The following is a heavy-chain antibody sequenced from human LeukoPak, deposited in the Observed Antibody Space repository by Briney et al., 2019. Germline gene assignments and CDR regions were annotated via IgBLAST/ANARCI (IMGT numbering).Heavy chain of an antibody. D-gene: IGHD2-2*01. CDR1: GYTFTSYY. J-gene: IGHJ6*03. CDR3: ARDRRLGYCSSTSCYDYYYYYYYMDV. CDR2: INPSGGST. V-gene: IGHV1-46*01. Sequence: ASVKVSCKASGYTFTSYYMHWVRQAPGQGLEWMGIINPSGGSTSYAQKFQGRVTMTRDMSTSTVYMELSSLRSEDTAVYYCARDRRLGYCSSTSCYDYYYYYYYMDVWGKGTTVTVSS.